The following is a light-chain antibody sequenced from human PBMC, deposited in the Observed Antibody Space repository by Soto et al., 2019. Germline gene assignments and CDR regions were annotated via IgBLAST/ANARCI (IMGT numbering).Light chain of an antibody. CDR2: GSS. Sequence: EIVMTQSPAPLSVSPGEKATLSCRASPSVSSNLAWYQQKPGPAPRLLIYGSSTRPTGIPSRFSGSGSRTEFTLTISSLQSEYFAVYYCQQYNNWPPYIFGQGTKLEIK. CDR1: PSVSSN. J-gene: IGKJ2*01. CDR3: QQYNNWPPYI. V-gene: IGKV3-15*01.